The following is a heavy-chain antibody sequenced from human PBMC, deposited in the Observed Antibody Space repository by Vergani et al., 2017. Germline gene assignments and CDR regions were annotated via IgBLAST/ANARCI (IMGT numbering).Heavy chain of an antibody. CDR2: IYTSGST. V-gene: IGHV4-61*02. J-gene: IGHJ4*02. CDR3: ARTVMITFGGVIVRIFDY. CDR1: GGSISSGSYY. Sequence: QVQLQESGPGLVKPSQTLSLTCTVSGGSISSGSYYWSWIRQPAGKGLEWIGRIYTSGSTNYNPSLKSRVTMSVDTSKNQFSLKLSSVTAADTAVYYCARTVMITFGGVIVRIFDYWGQGTLVTVSS. D-gene: IGHD3-16*02.